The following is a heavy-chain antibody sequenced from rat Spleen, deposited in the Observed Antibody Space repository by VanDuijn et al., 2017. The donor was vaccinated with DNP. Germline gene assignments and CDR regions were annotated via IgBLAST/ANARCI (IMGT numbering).Heavy chain of an antibody. D-gene: IGHD1-6*01. CDR1: GFTFSDYY. V-gene: IGHV5-25*01. CDR3: ARHGLYYGSNWFAY. CDR2: ISPSGGTT. Sequence: EVQLVESGGGLVQPGRSLKLSCAASGFTFSDYYMAWVRQAPTKGLEWVASISPSGGTTYYRDSVKGRFTVSRDNAKSSLYLQMDSLRSEDTATYYCARHGLYYGSNWFAYWGQGTLVTVSS. J-gene: IGHJ3*01.